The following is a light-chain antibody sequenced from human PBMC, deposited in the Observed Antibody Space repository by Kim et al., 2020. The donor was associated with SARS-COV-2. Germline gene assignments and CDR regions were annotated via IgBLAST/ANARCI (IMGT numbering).Light chain of an antibody. CDR1: SNDVGGYNY. J-gene: IGLJ1*01. V-gene: IGLV2-14*04. Sequence: GQSLTVSCTGTSNDVGGYNYVSWYQQHPGKAPKLMIYDVSERPSGVSNRFSGSKSGNTASLTISGLQAEDEADYYCSSYTSSTTFVFGTGTKVTVL. CDR2: DVS. CDR3: SSYTSSTTFV.